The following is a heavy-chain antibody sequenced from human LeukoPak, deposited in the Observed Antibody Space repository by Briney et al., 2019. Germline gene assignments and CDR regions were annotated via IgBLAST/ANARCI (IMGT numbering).Heavy chain of an antibody. J-gene: IGHJ3*02. CDR1: GFSVSSNY. Sequence: GGSLRLSCAASGFSVSSNYMSWVRQAAGKGPEWVSVIYGTNNAQQYADSVKGRFTISRDNSKNTVYLQIYSLRAEDTAVYYCARGYEGAFDIWGQGTMVTVSS. V-gene: IGHV3-53*01. CDR2: IYGTNNA. D-gene: IGHD3-16*01. CDR3: ARGYEGAFDI.